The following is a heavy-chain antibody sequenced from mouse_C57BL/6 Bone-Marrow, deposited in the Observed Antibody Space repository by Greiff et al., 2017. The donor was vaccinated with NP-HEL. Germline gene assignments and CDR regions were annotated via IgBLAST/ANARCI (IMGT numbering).Heavy chain of an antibody. Sequence: QVQLQQPGTELVKPGASVKLSCKASGYTFTSYWMHWVKQRPGQGLEWIGNINPSNGGTNYNEKFKSKATLTVDKSSSTAYLQLSSLTSEDSAVYYCARGSRDYDDAMDYWGQGTSVTVSS. CDR3: ARGSRDYDDAMDY. D-gene: IGHD2-4*01. CDR2: INPSNGGT. CDR1: GYTFTSYW. V-gene: IGHV1-53*01. J-gene: IGHJ4*01.